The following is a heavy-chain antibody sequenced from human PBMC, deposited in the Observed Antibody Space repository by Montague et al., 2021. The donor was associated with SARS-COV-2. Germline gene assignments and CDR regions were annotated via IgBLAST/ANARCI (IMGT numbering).Heavy chain of an antibody. Sequence: SETLSLTCAVHGGSFSTYSWNWIRQPPGKGLEWIAEIHHGGSTNYNPSLKSRATISADTSKNQFTLKLTSVAAADTAVYYCARLGDGVVPSPILGVGPYYSYCYMYVWGKGTTVTVS. J-gene: IGHJ6*03. CDR3: ARLGDGVVPSPILGVGPYYSYCYMYV. CDR1: GGSFSTYS. D-gene: IGHD3-10*01. V-gene: IGHV4-34*01. CDR2: IHHGGST.